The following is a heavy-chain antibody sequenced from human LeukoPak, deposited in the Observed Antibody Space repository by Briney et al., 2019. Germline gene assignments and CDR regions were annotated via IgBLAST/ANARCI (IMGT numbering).Heavy chain of an antibody. CDR3: ARVLPAWATYYYDSSGYYTFDY. D-gene: IGHD3-22*01. CDR2: MNPNSGNT. Sequence: ASVKVSCKASGYTFTSYDINWVRQATGQGLEWMGWMNPNSGNTGYAQKFQGRVTMTRNTSISTAYVELSSLRSEDTAVYYCARVLPAWATYYYDSSGYYTFDYWGQGTLVTVSS. CDR1: GYTFTSYD. J-gene: IGHJ4*02. V-gene: IGHV1-8*01.